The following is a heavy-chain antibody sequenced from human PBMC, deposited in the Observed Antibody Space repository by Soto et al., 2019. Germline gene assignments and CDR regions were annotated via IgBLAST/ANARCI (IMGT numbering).Heavy chain of an antibody. CDR2: ISASGIST. CDR3: AKDRYRVSEY. D-gene: IGHD1-26*01. Sequence: EVQLLESGGGLVQPGGSLKLSCAASGFTFSTSALSWVRQAPGMGLEWVSAISASGISTFYTDSVKGRFTISRDNSKNTLYLQMNSLRAEDTAVYYCAKDRYRVSEYWGQGTLVTVSS. CDR1: GFTFSTSA. J-gene: IGHJ4*02. V-gene: IGHV3-23*01.